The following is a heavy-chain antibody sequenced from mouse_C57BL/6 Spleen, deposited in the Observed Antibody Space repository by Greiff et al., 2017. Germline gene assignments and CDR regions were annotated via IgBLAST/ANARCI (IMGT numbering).Heavy chain of an antibody. V-gene: IGHV1-81*01. CDR3: ARSVIYYYGSSYFDY. Sequence: QVQLKQSGAELARPGASVKLSCKASGYTFTSYGISWVKQRTGQGLEWIGEIYPRSGNTYYNEKFKGKATLTADKSSSTAYMELRSLTSEDSAVYFCARSVIYYYGSSYFDYWGQGTTLTVSS. CDR2: IYPRSGNT. J-gene: IGHJ2*01. CDR1: GYTFTSYG. D-gene: IGHD1-1*01.